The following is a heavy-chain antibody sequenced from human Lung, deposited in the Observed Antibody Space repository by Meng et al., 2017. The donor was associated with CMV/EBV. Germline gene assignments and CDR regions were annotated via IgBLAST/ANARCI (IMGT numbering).Heavy chain of an antibody. D-gene: IGHD3-10*01. Sequence: RGWGPALVNPSEPLAPTCYFSGDSITNQNWWAWVRPPPGKGLEWIGEIPHRGSSAYNPSLKSRVSMSIDKSKNQFPLKLTSVTAADTAVYHCLRRSGGSVWGQGTLVTVSS. CDR3: LRRSGGSV. V-gene: IGHV4-4*02. CDR2: IPHRGSS. J-gene: IGHJ1*01. CDR1: GDSITNQNW.